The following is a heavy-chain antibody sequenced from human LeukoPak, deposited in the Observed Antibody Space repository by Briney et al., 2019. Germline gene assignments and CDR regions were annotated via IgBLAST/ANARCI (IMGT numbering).Heavy chain of an antibody. CDR1: GXSISSGGYY. CDR3: ARIERSSYSLGFDY. D-gene: IGHD6-6*01. Sequence: SQTLSLTCTVSGXSISSGGYYWSWIRQHPGKGLEWIGHIYYSGTSFYNPSLTSRVTISVDTSKNQFSLKLTSVNDADTAVYYCARIERSSYSLGFDYWGQGTLVTVSS. V-gene: IGHV4-31*03. J-gene: IGHJ4*02. CDR2: IYYSGTS.